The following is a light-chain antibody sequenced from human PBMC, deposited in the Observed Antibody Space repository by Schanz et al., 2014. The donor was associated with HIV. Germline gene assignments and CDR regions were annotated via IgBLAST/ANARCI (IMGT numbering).Light chain of an antibody. CDR3: QSFDSSLSGSNVV. CDR2: EVT. J-gene: IGLJ2*01. Sequence: QSALTQPPSASGSPGQSVTISCTGTSSDVGGYNHVSWYQQHPGSAPRLIIYEVTKRPSGVPDRFSGSKSGNTASLTVSGLQAEDEADYYCQSFDSSLSGSNVVFGGGTKLTVL. V-gene: IGLV2-8*01. CDR1: SSDVGGYNH.